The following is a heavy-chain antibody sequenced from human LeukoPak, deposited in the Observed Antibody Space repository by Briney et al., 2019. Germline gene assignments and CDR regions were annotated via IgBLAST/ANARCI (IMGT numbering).Heavy chain of an antibody. J-gene: IGHJ4*02. CDR3: AKERAGYTNPYYFDY. CDR2: ISGSGANT. V-gene: IGHV3-23*01. D-gene: IGHD3-16*02. CDR1: GFTFSPYP. Sequence: GGSLSLSGAASGFTFSPYPMSWFRQAPGKGLKGFSTISGSGANTYYADSVRGRFTISRDNSKNTLYLHMNSLRAEDTAVYYCAKERAGYTNPYYFDYWGQGTLVTVSS.